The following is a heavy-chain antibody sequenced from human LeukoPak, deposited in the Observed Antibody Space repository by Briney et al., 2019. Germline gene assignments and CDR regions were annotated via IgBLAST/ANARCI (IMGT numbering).Heavy chain of an antibody. CDR2: ISPSGDIT. V-gene: IGHV3-23*01. CDR3: AKDDAWLRFGE. D-gene: IGHD3-10*01. CDR1: GFTIRSYE. J-gene: IGHJ4*02. Sequence: GGSLRLSCAVSGFTIRSYEMNWVRQAPGKGLEWVSGISPSGDITYYADSVKGRFTISRDNSKNTLYLEVISLTAEDTAVYYCAKDDAWLRFGEWSQGTLVTVSS.